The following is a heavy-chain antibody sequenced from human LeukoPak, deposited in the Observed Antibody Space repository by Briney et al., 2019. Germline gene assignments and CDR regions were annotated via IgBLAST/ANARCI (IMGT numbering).Heavy chain of an antibody. CDR3: ARGTYYGSGSYYTQRQFDY. V-gene: IGHV4-59*01. CDR1: GGSISSYY. D-gene: IGHD3-10*01. CDR2: IYCSGST. Sequence: SGTLSLTCTVSGGSISSYYWSWIRQPPGKGLEWIGYIYCSGSTNYNPSLKSRVTISVDTSKNQFSLKLSSVTAADTAVYYCARGTYYGSGSYYTQRQFDYWGQGTLVTVSS. J-gene: IGHJ4*02.